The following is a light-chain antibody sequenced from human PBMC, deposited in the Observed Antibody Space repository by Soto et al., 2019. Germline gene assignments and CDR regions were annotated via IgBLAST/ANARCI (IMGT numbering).Light chain of an antibody. CDR3: GADHGSGSNFVVV. CDR2: VGTGGIVG. J-gene: IGLJ2*01. CDR1: SGYSNYK. Sequence: VLTQPPSASASLGASVTLTCTLSSGYSNYKVDWFQQRPGKGPRFVMRVGTGGIVGSKGDGIPDRFSVLGSGLNRYLTINNIQEEDESDYHCGADHGSGSNFVVVFGGGTQLTVL. V-gene: IGLV9-49*01.